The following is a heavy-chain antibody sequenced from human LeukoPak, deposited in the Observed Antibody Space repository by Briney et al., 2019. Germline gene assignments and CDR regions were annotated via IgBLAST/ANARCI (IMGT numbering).Heavy chain of an antibody. V-gene: IGHV4-59*12. Sequence: SETLSLTCTVSGGSISSYYWSWIRQPPGKGLEWIGYIYYSGSTNYNPSLKSRVTISVDTSKNQFSLKLSSVTAADTAVYYCARWYCSGSCLHLNYWGQGTLVTVSS. J-gene: IGHJ4*02. CDR3: ARWYCSGSCLHLNY. CDR2: IYYSGST. CDR1: GGSISSYY. D-gene: IGHD2-15*01.